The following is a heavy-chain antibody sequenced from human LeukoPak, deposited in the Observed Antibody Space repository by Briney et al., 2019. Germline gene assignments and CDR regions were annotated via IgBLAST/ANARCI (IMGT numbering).Heavy chain of an antibody. J-gene: IGHJ4*02. Sequence: ASVKVSCKASGYTFTSFGLGWVRQAPGHGLEYIGWIRPYNGDTNYPQNFQGRVTMTTDTSTTTAYMELRSLRSDDTAVYYCARTGPFGDVYYFDHWGQGVLVTVSS. CDR1: GYTFTSFG. CDR3: ARTGPFGDVYYFDH. CDR2: IRPYNGDT. D-gene: IGHD4-17*01. V-gene: IGHV1-18*01.